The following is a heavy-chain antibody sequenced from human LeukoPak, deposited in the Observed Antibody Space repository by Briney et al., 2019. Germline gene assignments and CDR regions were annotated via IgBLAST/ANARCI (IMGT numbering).Heavy chain of an antibody. Sequence: GGSLRLSCAASGFAVSSNYMSWVRQAPGKGLEWVAVISYDGSNKYYADSVKGRFTISRDNSKNTLYLQMNSLRAEDTAVYYCAKDAGAYYDSSGYCYGFDYWGQGTLVTVSS. CDR3: AKDAGAYYDSSGYCYGFDY. V-gene: IGHV3-30*18. J-gene: IGHJ4*02. CDR1: GFAVSSNY. CDR2: ISYDGSNK. D-gene: IGHD3-22*01.